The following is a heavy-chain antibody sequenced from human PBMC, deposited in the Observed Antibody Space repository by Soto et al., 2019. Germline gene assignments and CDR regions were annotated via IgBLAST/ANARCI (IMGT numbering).Heavy chain of an antibody. CDR1: GFTFSSYA. CDR2: ISYDGSNK. CDR3: ARVRYSSGHFDY. Sequence: VQLVESGGGVVQPGRSLRLSCAASGFTFSSYAMHWVRQAPGKGLEWVAVISYDGSNKYYADSVKGRFTISRDNSKNTLYLQMNSLRAEDTAVYYCARVRYSSGHFDYWGQGTLVTVSS. J-gene: IGHJ4*02. V-gene: IGHV3-30-3*01. D-gene: IGHD6-19*01.